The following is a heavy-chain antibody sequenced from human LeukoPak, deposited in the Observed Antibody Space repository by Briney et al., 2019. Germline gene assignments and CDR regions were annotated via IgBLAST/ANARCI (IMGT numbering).Heavy chain of an antibody. CDR3: ARITQGIAASRWFDP. D-gene: IGHD6-13*01. V-gene: IGHV3-23*01. J-gene: IGHJ5*02. Sequence: AGGSLRLSCAASGFTFSSYAMSWVRQAPGKGLEWVSAISGSGGSTYYADSLKGRFTISRDNSKNTLNLKMNSLRAEDTAVYYCARITQGIAASRWFDPWGQGTLVTVSS. CDR2: ISGSGGST. CDR1: GFTFSSYA.